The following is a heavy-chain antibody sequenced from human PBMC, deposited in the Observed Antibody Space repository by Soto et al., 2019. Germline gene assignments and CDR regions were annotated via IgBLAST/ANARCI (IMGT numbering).Heavy chain of an antibody. J-gene: IGHJ4*02. V-gene: IGHV3-9*01. D-gene: IGHD6-19*01. CDR3: AKDRDSSGWLGFDY. Sequence: EVQLVESGGGLVQPGRSLRLSCAASGFTFDDYAMHWVRQAPGKGLEWVSGISWNSGSIGYADSEKGRFTISRDNAKNSLYLQMNSLRVEDTALYYCAKDRDSSGWLGFDYWGQGTLVTVSS. CDR1: GFTFDDYA. CDR2: ISWNSGSI.